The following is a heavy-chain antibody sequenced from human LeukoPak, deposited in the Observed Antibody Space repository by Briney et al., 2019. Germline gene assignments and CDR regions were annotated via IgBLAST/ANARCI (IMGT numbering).Heavy chain of an antibody. V-gene: IGHV3-30*02. CDR3: AKTNYYGSGTPGGAFDI. J-gene: IGHJ3*02. D-gene: IGHD3-10*01. CDR2: IRYDGSNK. Sequence: PGGSLRLSCAASGFTFSSYGMHWVRQAPGKGLEWVAFIRYDGSNKYYADSVKGRFTISRDNSKNTLYLQMNSLRAEDTAVYYCAKTNYYGSGTPGGAFDIWGQGTMVTVSS. CDR1: GFTFSSYG.